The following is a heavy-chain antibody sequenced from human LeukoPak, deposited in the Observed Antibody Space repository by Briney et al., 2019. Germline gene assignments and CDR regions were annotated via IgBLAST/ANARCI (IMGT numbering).Heavy chain of an antibody. V-gene: IGHV4-39*01. D-gene: IGHD3-10*01. CDR2: VYYTGST. J-gene: IGHJ4*02. CDR1: GGSVSSTTYY. CDR3: ARQDYGSGSYEFDY. Sequence: PSETLSLTCTVSGGSVSSTTYYWGWLRQPPGGGLEWIANVYYTGSTYCNPSLKSRVTMSVDTSKNQFSLTMTSVTAADAAVYYCARQDYGSGSYEFDYWGQGTLVTVSS.